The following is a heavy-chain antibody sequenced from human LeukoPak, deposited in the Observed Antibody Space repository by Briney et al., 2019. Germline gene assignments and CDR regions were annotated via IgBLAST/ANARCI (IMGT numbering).Heavy chain of an antibody. CDR2: IYFSGTT. CDR3: ARYPGILMPFDY. V-gene: IGHV4-59*01. Sequence: SETLSLTCIVSGDPISAYYWNWIRQSPGKGLEWIGYIYFSGTTRYNPSLQGRVTISIDTSKNHLSLKLTSVTEADTAVYFCARYPGILMPFDYWGQGVLVTVSS. D-gene: IGHD1-1*01. CDR1: GDPISAYY. J-gene: IGHJ4*02.